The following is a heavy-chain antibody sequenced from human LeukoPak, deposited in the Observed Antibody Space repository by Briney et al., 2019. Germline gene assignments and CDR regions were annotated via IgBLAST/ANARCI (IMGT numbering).Heavy chain of an antibody. CDR3: AREVGYLDC. J-gene: IGHJ4*02. D-gene: IGHD6-13*01. Sequence: GGALRPSCAASGFTFSAHAMGWVPQAPGKGLEWVPPISGGGGTTYYADSVKGRFTFSRDNSKNTVYLQMNSLRAEDTAVYYCAREVGYLDCWGQGTLVTVSS. CDR1: GFTFSAHA. V-gene: IGHV3-23*01. CDR2: ISGGGGTT.